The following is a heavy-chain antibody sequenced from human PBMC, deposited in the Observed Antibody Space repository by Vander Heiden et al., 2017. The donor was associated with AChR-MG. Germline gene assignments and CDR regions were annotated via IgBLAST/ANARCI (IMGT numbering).Heavy chain of an antibody. CDR3: AKDPYGGNSRNYYFDY. CDR1: GFTLSRYG. CDR2: ISYDGSNK. J-gene: IGHJ4*02. D-gene: IGHD2-21*02. V-gene: IGHV3-30*18. Sequence: QVQLVESGGGVVQPGRSLRPSCSASGFTLSRYGMHWVRQAPGKGLEWVAVISYDGSNKYYADSVKGRFTISRDNSKNTLYLQMNSLRAEDTAVYYCAKDPYGGNSRNYYFDYWGQGTLVTVSS.